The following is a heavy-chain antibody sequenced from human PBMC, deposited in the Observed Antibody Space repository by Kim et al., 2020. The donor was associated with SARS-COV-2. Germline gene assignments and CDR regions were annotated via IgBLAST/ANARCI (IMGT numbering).Heavy chain of an antibody. D-gene: IGHD3-22*01. CDR2: IGSSGYTK. Sequence: GGSLRLSCEASGFTFSSYSMNWVRQAPGKGLEWVSYIGSSGYTKYYADSMKGRFTISRDNAKNSLYLQMDSLRDEDTAVYYCARERGSDYYATFDHWG. CDR3: ARERGSDYYATFDH. V-gene: IGHV3-48*02. CDR1: GFTFSSYS. J-gene: IGHJ4*01.